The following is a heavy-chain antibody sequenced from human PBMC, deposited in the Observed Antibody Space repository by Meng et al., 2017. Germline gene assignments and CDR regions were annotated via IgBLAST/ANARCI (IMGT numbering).Heavy chain of an antibody. D-gene: IGHD4-17*01. Sequence: GQLWQFGAGVKKPGASVKVSCKASGYTFTSYAMHWVRQAPGQRLEWMGWINAGNGNTKYSQKFQGRVTITRDTSASTAYMELSSLRSEDTAVYYCARDRSRLSTVTLLFDPWGQGTLVTVSS. CDR1: GYTFTSYA. CDR2: INAGNGNT. V-gene: IGHV1-3*01. J-gene: IGHJ5*02. CDR3: ARDRSRLSTVTLLFDP.